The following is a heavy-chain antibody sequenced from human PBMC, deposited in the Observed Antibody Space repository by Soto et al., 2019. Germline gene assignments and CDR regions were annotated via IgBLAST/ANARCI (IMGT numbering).Heavy chain of an antibody. CDR2: ISGSGGST. V-gene: IGHV3-23*01. CDR3: AKVGLRYFDWLLFPNYFDY. D-gene: IGHD3-9*01. Sequence: GGSLRLSCAASGFTFSSYAMSWVRQAPGKGLEWVSAISGSGGSTYYADSVKGRFTISRDNSKNTLYLQMNSLRAEDTAVYYSAKVGLRYFDWLLFPNYFDYWGQGTLVTVSS. CDR1: GFTFSSYA. J-gene: IGHJ4*02.